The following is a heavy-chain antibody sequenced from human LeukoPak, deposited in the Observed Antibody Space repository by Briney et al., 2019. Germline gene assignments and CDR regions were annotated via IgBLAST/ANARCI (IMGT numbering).Heavy chain of an antibody. CDR1: GYTFTSYG. V-gene: IGHV1-18*04. D-gene: IGHD3-9*01. CDR3: ARFNRRSNEYDILTGFPFDP. J-gene: IGHJ5*02. CDR2: ISAYNGNT. Sequence: ASVKVSCKASGYTFTSYGSSWVRQAPGQGLEWMGWISAYNGNTNYAQKLQGRVTMTTDTSTSTAYMELRSLRSDDTAVYYCARFNRRSNEYDILTGFPFDPWGQGTLVTVSS.